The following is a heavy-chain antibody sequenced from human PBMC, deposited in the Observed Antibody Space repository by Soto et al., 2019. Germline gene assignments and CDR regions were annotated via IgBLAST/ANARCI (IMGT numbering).Heavy chain of an antibody. J-gene: IGHJ5*02. D-gene: IGHD3-9*01. V-gene: IGHV4-39*01. CDR1: GGSISSSSYY. CDR2: IYYSGST. CDR3: ARHLGLRSFDWLLYDNWFDP. Sequence: QLQLQESGPGLVKPSETLSLTCTVSGGSISSSSYYWGWIRQPPGKGLEWIGSIYYSGSTYYNPSRNGRVTKSVDTSKNQFSLKLSSVTAADTAVYYCARHLGLRSFDWLLYDNWFDPWGQGTLVTVSS.